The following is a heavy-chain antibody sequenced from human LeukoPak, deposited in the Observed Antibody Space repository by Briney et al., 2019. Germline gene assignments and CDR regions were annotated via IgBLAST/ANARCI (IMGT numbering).Heavy chain of an antibody. D-gene: IGHD5-18*01. CDR3: ARLRGYSYGYGDY. Sequence: GGSLRLSCAASGFTFSSYSMNWVRQAPGKGLEWVSYISSSGNTIDYADSVNGRFTISRDNAKNSLYLQMVSLRAEDTAVYYCARLRGYSYGYGDYWGQGTLVTVSS. CDR2: ISSSGNTI. CDR1: GFTFSSYS. J-gene: IGHJ4*02. V-gene: IGHV3-48*04.